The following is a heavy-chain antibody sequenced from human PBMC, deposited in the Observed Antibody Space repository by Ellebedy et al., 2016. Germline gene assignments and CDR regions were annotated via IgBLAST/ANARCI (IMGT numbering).Heavy chain of an antibody. CDR1: GFTFSSYS. CDR2: ISSSSSYI. J-gene: IGHJ4*02. V-gene: IGHV3-21*01. Sequence: GESLKISCAASGFTFSSYSMNWVRQAPGKGLEWVSSISSSSSYIYYADSVKGRFTISRDNAKKSLYLQMNSLRAEDTAVYYCARVSYYYDSSGYYMGHGIDYWGQGTLVTVSS. D-gene: IGHD3-22*01. CDR3: ARVSYYYDSSGYYMGHGIDY.